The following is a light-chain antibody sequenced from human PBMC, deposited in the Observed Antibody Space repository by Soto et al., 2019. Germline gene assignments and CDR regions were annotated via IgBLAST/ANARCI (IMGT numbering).Light chain of an antibody. V-gene: IGKV1-39*01. CDR3: QQSVSYPCT. J-gene: IGKJ2*02. Sequence: DIQMTQSPSSLSVSVGDRVTITCRASQSITNYLNWYQQKPGKAPKLLVYAASSLQSGVPSRFSANGSGTDFTLTISSLQPEDFATYYCQQSVSYPCTFGQGTKLEIK. CDR1: QSITNY. CDR2: AAS.